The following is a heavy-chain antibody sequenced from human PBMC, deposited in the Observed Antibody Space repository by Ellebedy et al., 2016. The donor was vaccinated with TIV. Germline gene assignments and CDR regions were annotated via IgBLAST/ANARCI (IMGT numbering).Heavy chain of an antibody. CDR3: AKDLTVTGYYFDS. Sequence: PGGSLRLSCAASGFTFSDYAMNWVRQAPGKGLEWVPGISRSGGNTYYADAVKGRFTVSRDNSNNTLYLQMNSLRADDTAVYYCAKDLTVTGYYFDSWGQGTLVTVSS. CDR2: ISRSGGNT. V-gene: IGHV3-23*01. J-gene: IGHJ4*02. D-gene: IGHD4-23*01. CDR1: GFTFSDYA.